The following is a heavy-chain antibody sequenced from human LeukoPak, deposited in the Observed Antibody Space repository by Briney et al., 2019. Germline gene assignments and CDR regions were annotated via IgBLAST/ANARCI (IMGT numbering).Heavy chain of an antibody. CDR3: AKDGNYAVFDI. V-gene: IGHV3-23*01. J-gene: IGHJ3*02. CDR1: GFTFSSYV. D-gene: IGHD3-16*01. Sequence: LGGSLRLSCAASGFTFSSYVMGWVRQAPGKGLEWVSTIGAGGDYTYYTDSVKGRFTISRDNSKSTLYLQMNSLRAEDTAVYYCAKDGNYAVFDIWGRGTVVTVSS. CDR2: IGAGGDYT.